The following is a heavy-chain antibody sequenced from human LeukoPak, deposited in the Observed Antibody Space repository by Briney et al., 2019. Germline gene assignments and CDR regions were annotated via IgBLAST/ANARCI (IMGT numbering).Heavy chain of an antibody. D-gene: IGHD2/OR15-2a*01. CDR3: ARAENRGPYYGMDV. Sequence: PGGSLRLSCAASGFTFSTYAMHWVRQAPGKGLEWVAVISYDGSNEYYADSVKGRFTISRDNSKNTLYLQMNSLRVEDTAMYYCARAENRGPYYGMDVWGRGTTVTVSS. V-gene: IGHV3-30-3*01. CDR2: ISYDGSNE. CDR1: GFTFSTYA. J-gene: IGHJ6*02.